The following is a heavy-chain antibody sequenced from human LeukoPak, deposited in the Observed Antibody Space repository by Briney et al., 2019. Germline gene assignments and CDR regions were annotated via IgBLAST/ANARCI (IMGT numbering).Heavy chain of an antibody. J-gene: IGHJ4*02. CDR1: GGSISSSSYC. Sequence: SETLSLTCTVSGGSISSSSYCWGWIRQPPGKGLEWIGSIYYSGSTNYNPSLKSRVTISVDTSKNQFSLKLSSVTAADTAVYYCARVAAKTVDYWGQGTLVTVSS. V-gene: IGHV4-39*07. D-gene: IGHD2-15*01. CDR3: ARVAAKTVDY. CDR2: IYYSGST.